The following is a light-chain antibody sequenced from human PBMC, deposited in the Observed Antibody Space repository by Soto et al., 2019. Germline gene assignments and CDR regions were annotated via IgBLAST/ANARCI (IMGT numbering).Light chain of an antibody. Sequence: QSVLTQPASVSGSPGQSITISCTGASGEVGTHNYVSWYQQHPGKAPKLMIYGVTIRPSGISNRFSGSKSGNTASLTISGLQAEDEADYYCSSYTSGSTLIVFGTGTKLTVL. J-gene: IGLJ1*01. V-gene: IGLV2-14*01. CDR2: GVT. CDR3: SSYTSGSTLIV. CDR1: SGEVGTHNY.